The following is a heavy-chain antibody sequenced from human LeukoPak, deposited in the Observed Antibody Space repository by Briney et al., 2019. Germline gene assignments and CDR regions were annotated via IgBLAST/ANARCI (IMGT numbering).Heavy chain of an antibody. V-gene: IGHV4-61*01. Sequence: KASETLSLTCTVSGDSISSVYSYWSWIRQPPGKGLEWIGFVFYSGNTNYTPSLKSRITMSVDTSKNQYSLRLKSVTPADTAVYYCARDGSGSSSMSDGYFDRWGQGTLVTVSS. J-gene: IGHJ4*01. CDR1: GDSISSVYSY. D-gene: IGHD3-10*01. CDR3: ARDGSGSSSMSDGYFDR. CDR2: VFYSGNT.